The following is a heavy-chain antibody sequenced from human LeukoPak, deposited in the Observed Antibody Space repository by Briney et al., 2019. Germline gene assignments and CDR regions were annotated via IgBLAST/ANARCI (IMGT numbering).Heavy chain of an antibody. J-gene: IGHJ4*02. D-gene: IGHD2-15*01. CDR1: GGSISSYY. CDR2: IYYSGST. Sequence: SETLSLTCTVSGGSISSYYWSWIRQPPGKGLEWIGYIYYSGSTNYNPSLKSRVTISVDASKNQFSLKLSSVTAADTAVYYCARVEGEGYCSGGSCYFFDYWGQGTLVTVSS. CDR3: ARVEGEGYCSGGSCYFFDY. V-gene: IGHV4-59*08.